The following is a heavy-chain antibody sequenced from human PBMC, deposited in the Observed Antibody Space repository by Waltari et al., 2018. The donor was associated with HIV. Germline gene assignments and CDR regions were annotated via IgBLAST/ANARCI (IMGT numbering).Heavy chain of an antibody. J-gene: IGHJ5*02. CDR1: GYTLSELS. CDR3: TTEGLYCSGGTCYSRFDP. Sequence: QVPLVQSGAEVKKPGASVKVSCKVSGYTLSELSMHWVRQAPGKGLEWMGGLDPEKGKTIYAQNSQGRVTMTEDAATDTAYMELSSLRSEDTAVYYCTTEGLYCSGGTCYSRFDPWGQGTLVTVSS. CDR2: LDPEKGKT. V-gene: IGHV1-24*01. D-gene: IGHD2-15*01.